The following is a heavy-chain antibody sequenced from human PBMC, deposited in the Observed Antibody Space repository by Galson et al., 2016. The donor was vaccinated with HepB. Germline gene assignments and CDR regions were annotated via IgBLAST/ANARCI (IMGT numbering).Heavy chain of an antibody. V-gene: IGHV4-4*02. J-gene: IGHJ4*02. CDR2: IYQTGTA. D-gene: IGHD1-26*01. Sequence: SETLSLTCAVSGGSMSDNSWWAWVRQSPRKDLEWIGEIYQTGTAHYNPSFTSRATISIDKSNNQISLRLESVTAAGTAVYYCTRGTLGTTASMAFDFWGQGTLVSVSS. CDR1: GGSMSDNSW. CDR3: TRGTLGTTASMAFDF.